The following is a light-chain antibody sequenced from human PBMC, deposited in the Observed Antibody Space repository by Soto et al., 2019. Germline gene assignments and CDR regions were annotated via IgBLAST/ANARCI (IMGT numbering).Light chain of an antibody. CDR1: SSDVGGYNY. Sequence: QSLLTHPASVSGSPGQSITISCTGTSSDVGGYNYVSWYQQHPGKAPKLMIYEVSNRPSGVSNRFSGSKSGNTASLTISGLQAEDEADYYCSSYKSSSSLYVFGTGPKVTVL. J-gene: IGLJ1*01. CDR3: SSYKSSSSLYV. V-gene: IGLV2-14*01. CDR2: EVS.